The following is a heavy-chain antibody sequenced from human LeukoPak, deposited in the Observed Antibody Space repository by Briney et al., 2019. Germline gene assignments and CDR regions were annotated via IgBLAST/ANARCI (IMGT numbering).Heavy chain of an antibody. D-gene: IGHD3-22*01. J-gene: IGHJ4*02. CDR1: GFTFSSYS. Sequence: GGSLRLSCAASGFTFSSYSMNWVRQAPGKGLVWVPRINSDGSSTSYADSVKGRFTISRDNAKNTLYLQMNSLRAEDTAVYYCARAGYYDSSGYYYVSKHFDYWGQGTLVTVSS. V-gene: IGHV3-74*01. CDR2: INSDGSST. CDR3: ARAGYYDSSGYYYVSKHFDY.